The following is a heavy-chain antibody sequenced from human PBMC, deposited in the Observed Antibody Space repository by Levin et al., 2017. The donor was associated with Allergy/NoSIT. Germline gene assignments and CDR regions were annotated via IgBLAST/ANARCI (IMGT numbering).Heavy chain of an antibody. CDR1: GYSFTSYW. V-gene: IGHV5-51*01. J-gene: IGHJ3*02. D-gene: IGHD6-13*01. CDR3: ANTKYSSSWDRNAFDI. Sequence: GESLKISCKGSGYSFTSYWIGWVRQMPGKGLEWMGIIYPGDSDTRYSPSFQGQVTISADKSISTAYLQWSSLKASDTAMYYCANTKYSSSWDRNAFDIWGQGTMVTVSS. CDR2: IYPGDSDT.